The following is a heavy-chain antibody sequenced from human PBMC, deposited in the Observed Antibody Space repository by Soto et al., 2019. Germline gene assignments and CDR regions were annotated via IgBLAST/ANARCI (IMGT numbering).Heavy chain of an antibody. Sequence: GGSLRLSCAASGFTFSSYNMNWVRQAPGKGLEWVSYISSSSSTIYYADSVKGRFTISRDNAKNSLYLQMNSLRDEDTAVYYYALSSVVVPAARPFDDWAQGSLVTLSS. V-gene: IGHV3-48*02. CDR1: GFTFSSYN. CDR2: ISSSSSTI. D-gene: IGHD2-2*01. J-gene: IGHJ5*02. CDR3: ALSSVVVPAARPFDD.